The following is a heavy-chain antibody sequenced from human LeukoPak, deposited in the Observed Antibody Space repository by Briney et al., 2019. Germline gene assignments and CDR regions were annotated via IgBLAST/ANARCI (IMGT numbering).Heavy chain of an antibody. D-gene: IGHD3-10*01. J-gene: IGHJ4*02. CDR2: IKQDGSEK. V-gene: IGHV3-7*03. Sequence: GGSLRLSCAASGFTFSSYWMSWVRQAPGKGLEWVANIKQDGSEKYYVDSVKGRFTISRDNAKNSLYLQMNSLRAEDTAVYYCAKDITMVRGADWYYFDYWGQGTLVTVSS. CDR1: GFTFSSYW. CDR3: AKDITMVRGADWYYFDY.